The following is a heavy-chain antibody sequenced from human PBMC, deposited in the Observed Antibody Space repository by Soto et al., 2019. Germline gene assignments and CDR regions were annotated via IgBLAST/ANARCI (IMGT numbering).Heavy chain of an antibody. D-gene: IGHD2-2*01. V-gene: IGHV3-48*01. CDR1: GFTFSSYS. CDR2: ISSSSSTI. Sequence: GGSLRLSCAASGFTFSSYSMNWVRQAPGKGLEWVSYISSSSSTIYYADSVKGRFTISRDNAKNSLYLQMNSLRAEDTAVYYCAGDGISSSSTSCYVYNWFDPWGQGTLVTVSS. J-gene: IGHJ5*02. CDR3: AGDGISSSSTSCYVYNWFDP.